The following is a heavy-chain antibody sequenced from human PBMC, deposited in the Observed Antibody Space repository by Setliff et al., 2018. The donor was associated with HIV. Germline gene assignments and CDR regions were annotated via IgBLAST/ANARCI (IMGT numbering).Heavy chain of an antibody. V-gene: IGHV1-69*13. J-gene: IGHJ4*02. Sequence: SVKVSCKASGGTFSSFAIHWVRQAPGQGLEWMGGIIPMFGTANYAQKFHGRVTITADESTNTAYMELSSLGSEDTAVYYCARHWLKPIQELQQLPLLDYFDYWGQGTLVTVSS. CDR2: IIPMFGTA. D-gene: IGHD6-13*01. CDR3: ARHWLKPIQELQQLPLLDYFDY. CDR1: GGTFSSFA.